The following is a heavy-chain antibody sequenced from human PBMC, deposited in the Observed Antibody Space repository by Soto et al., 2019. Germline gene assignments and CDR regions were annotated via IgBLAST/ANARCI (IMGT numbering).Heavy chain of an antibody. V-gene: IGHV3-30*18. J-gene: IGHJ6*02. CDR1: GFSFSSYG. D-gene: IGHD1-26*01. Sequence: QVQLVESGGGVVQPGRSLRLSCAASGFSFSSYGMHWVRQAPGKGLEWGAVISYDGSNKYYADSVKGRFTISRDNSKNTLYLQMNSLRAEDTAVYYCAKQNTGAATTGYYYYVMDVWGQGTTVTVSS. CDR3: AKQNTGAATTGYYYYVMDV. CDR2: ISYDGSNK.